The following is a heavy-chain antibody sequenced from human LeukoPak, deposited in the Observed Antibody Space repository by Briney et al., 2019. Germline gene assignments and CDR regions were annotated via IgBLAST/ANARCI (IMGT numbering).Heavy chain of an antibody. D-gene: IGHD3-9*01. Sequence: ASVRVSCKASGYTFTGYYMHWVRQAPGQGLEWMGWINSNSGDTNYAQKFQGRVTMTRDTAISTAYMELSRLRSDDTAVYYCARKPHYDLLTGYALGYLDLWGRGTLLTVSS. CDR1: GYTFTGYY. CDR2: INSNSGDT. V-gene: IGHV1-2*02. CDR3: ARKPHYDLLTGYALGYLDL. J-gene: IGHJ2*01.